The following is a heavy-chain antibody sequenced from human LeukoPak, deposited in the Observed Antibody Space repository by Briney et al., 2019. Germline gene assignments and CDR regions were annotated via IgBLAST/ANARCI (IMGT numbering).Heavy chain of an antibody. CDR2: IYYSGST. J-gene: IGHJ4*02. CDR3: ARHLYGSGLHRIDY. Sequence: SETLSLTCAVSGGSISSSNWWSWVRPPPGKGLEWIGSIYYSGSTYYNPSLKSRVTISVDTSKNQFSLKLSSVTAADTAVYYCARHLYGSGLHRIDYWGQGTLVSVSS. V-gene: IGHV4-39*01. CDR1: GGSISSSNW. D-gene: IGHD6-19*01.